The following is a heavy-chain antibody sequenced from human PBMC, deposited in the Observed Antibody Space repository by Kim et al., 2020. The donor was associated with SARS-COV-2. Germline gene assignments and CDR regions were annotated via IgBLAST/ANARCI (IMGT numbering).Heavy chain of an antibody. CDR3: ATTPYYYDSSGYRGNWFDP. CDR2: IYHSGST. Sequence: SETLSLTCTVSGYSISSGYYWGWIRQPPGKGLEWIGSIYHSGSTYYNPSLKSRVTISVDTSKNQFSLKLSSVTAADTAVYYCATTPYYYDSSGYRGNWFDPWGQGTLVTVSS. J-gene: IGHJ5*02. V-gene: IGHV4-38-2*02. CDR1: GYSISSGYY. D-gene: IGHD3-22*01.